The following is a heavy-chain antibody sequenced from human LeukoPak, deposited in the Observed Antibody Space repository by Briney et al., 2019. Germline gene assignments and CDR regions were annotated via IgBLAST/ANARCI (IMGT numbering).Heavy chain of an antibody. CDR1: GYTFTGYY. CDR3: ARNGGDYGDYGDY. J-gene: IGHJ4*02. Sequence: ASVTVSCKASGYTFTGYYMHWVRQAPGQGLEWMGWISAYNGNTNYAQKLQGRVTMTTDTSTSTAYMELRSLRSDDTAVYYCARNGGDYGDYGDYWGQGTLVTVSS. V-gene: IGHV1-18*04. D-gene: IGHD4-17*01. CDR2: ISAYNGNT.